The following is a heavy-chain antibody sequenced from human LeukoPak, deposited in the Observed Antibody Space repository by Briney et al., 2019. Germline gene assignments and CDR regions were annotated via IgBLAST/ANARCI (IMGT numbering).Heavy chain of an antibody. J-gene: IGHJ4*02. CDR2: INHSGST. Sequence: SETLSLTCAVYGGSFSDYYWSWIRQPPGKGPEWIGEINHSGSTNYNPSLKSRVTISVDTSKNQFSLKLSSVTAADTAVYYCARDLFGYSSGWIFDYWGQGTLVTVSS. D-gene: IGHD6-19*01. CDR1: GGSFSDYY. V-gene: IGHV4-34*01. CDR3: ARDLFGYSSGWIFDY.